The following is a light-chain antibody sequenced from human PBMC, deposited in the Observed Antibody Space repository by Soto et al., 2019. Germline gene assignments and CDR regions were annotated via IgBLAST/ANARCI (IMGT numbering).Light chain of an antibody. Sequence: QSALTQPASASGSPGQSVTVSCTGTSSDVGGYNYVSWYQQHPGKAPKLMIYDVSNRPSGVPDRFSGSKSGNTASLTVSGHQAADGAGCYCSSYPGGNNFAVLGAGTKLTVL. V-gene: IGLV2-8*01. CDR3: SSYPGGNNFAV. CDR1: SSDVGGYNY. J-gene: IGLJ1*01. CDR2: DVS.